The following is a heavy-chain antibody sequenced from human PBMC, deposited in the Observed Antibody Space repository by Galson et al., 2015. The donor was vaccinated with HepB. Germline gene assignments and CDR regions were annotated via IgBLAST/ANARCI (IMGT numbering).Heavy chain of an antibody. V-gene: IGHV4-59*01. J-gene: IGHJ6*02. CDR1: GGSISSYY. CDR2: IYYSGST. CDR3: ARGPDARAAAPGV. Sequence: SETLSLTCTVSGGSISSYYWSWIRQPPGKGLEWIGYIYYSGSTNYNPSLKSRVTISVDTSKNQFSLKLSSVTAADTAVYYCARGPDARAAAPGVWGQGTTVTVSS. D-gene: IGHD2-15*01.